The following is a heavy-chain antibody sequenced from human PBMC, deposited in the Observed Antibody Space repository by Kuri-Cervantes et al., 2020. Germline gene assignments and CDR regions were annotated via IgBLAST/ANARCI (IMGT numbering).Heavy chain of an antibody. CDR2: IIPIFGTA. J-gene: IGHJ6*03. Sequence: SVKVSCKASGGTFSSYAISWVRQAPGQGLEWMGGIIPIFGTANYAQKFQGRVTITTDESTSTAYMELSSLRSEDTAVYYCARDLRIGDPYYYYYMDVWGKGTTVTVSS. CDR1: GGTFSSYA. CDR3: ARDLRIGDPYYYYYMDV. V-gene: IGHV1-69*05. D-gene: IGHD3-16*01.